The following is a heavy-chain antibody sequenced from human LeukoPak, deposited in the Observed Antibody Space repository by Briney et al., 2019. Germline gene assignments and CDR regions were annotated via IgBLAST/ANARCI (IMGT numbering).Heavy chain of an antibody. J-gene: IGHJ4*02. Sequence: GASVKVSCKASGYTFTSYYMHWVRQAPGQGLEWMGIINPSGADTSHAPKFQGRVTMTWDTSTGTAYMELNSLRSEDTAVYYCAVGATDYWGQGTLVTVSS. D-gene: IGHD1-26*01. CDR2: INPSGADT. CDR3: AVGATDY. V-gene: IGHV1-46*03. CDR1: GYTFTSYY.